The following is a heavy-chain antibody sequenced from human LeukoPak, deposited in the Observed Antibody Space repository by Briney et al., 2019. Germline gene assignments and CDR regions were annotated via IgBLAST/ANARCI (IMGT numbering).Heavy chain of an antibody. CDR1: GYTFTSYE. J-gene: IGHJ4*02. CDR3: ARGVATSY. Sequence: GASVKVSCKASGYTFTSYEIKWVRQATGQGLEWMGWMNANTGNTGYARKLQGRLAITRDTSISTAYMELSSRISEDTAVYYCARGVATSYWGQGTLLTVSS. V-gene: IGHV1-8*01. CDR2: MNANTGNT. D-gene: IGHD5-12*01.